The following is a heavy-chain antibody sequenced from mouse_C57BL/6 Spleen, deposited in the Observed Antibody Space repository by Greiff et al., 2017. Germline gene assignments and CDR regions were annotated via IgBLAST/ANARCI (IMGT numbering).Heavy chain of an antibody. V-gene: IGHV1-80*01. D-gene: IGHD1-1*01. Sequence: VQLQQSGAELVKPGASVKISCKASGYAFSSYWMNWVKQRPGKGLEWIGQIYPGDGDTNYNGKFKGKATLTADKSSSTAYMQLSSLTSEDSAVYFCASYYYGSSYYFDYWGQGTTLTVSS. CDR3: ASYYYGSSYYFDY. CDR2: IYPGDGDT. CDR1: GYAFSSYW. J-gene: IGHJ2*01.